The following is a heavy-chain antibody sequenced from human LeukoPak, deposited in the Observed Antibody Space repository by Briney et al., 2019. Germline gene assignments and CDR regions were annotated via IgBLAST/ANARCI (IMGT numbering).Heavy chain of an antibody. Sequence: PGGSLRLSCAASGFTFSTCNMNWVRQAPGKGLEWVSFISSSSTYIYYTESVKGRFTISRDDAKNSLYLQMNSLRAEDTAIYFCARVDYFDYWGQGTLVTVSS. CDR2: ISSSSTYI. J-gene: IGHJ4*02. CDR3: ARVDYFDY. CDR1: GFTFSTCN. V-gene: IGHV3-21*01.